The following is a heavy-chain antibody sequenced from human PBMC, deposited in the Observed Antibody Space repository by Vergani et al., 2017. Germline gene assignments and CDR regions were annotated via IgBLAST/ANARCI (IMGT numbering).Heavy chain of an antibody. CDR1: GGSISSSNW. CDR2: IYHSGST. V-gene: IGHV4-4*02. Sequence: QVQLQESGPGLVNPSGTLSLTCAVSGGSISSSNWWSWFRQPPGKGLEWIGEIYHSGSTNYNPSLKSRVTISVYKYKNQFSLTLRSVSAADTAVYYCARVPHQEDSSGYLMDYWGQGTLVTVSS. J-gene: IGHJ4*02. D-gene: IGHD3-22*01. CDR3: ARVPHQEDSSGYLMDY.